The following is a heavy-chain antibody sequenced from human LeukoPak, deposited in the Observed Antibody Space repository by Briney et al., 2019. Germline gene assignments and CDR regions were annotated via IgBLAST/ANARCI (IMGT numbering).Heavy chain of an antibody. Sequence: SETLSLTCTVSGVSISTYHWNWIRQPAGKGLEWIGHIYRSGRSNYSPSYNPSLKSRVTMSVDTSKNQFSLKLSSVTAADTAVYYCATNWNYGKTGYYYYGMDVWGQGTTVTVSS. CDR3: ATNWNYGKTGYYYYGMDV. J-gene: IGHJ6*02. CDR2: IYRSGRS. D-gene: IGHD1-7*01. V-gene: IGHV4-4*07. CDR1: GVSISTYH.